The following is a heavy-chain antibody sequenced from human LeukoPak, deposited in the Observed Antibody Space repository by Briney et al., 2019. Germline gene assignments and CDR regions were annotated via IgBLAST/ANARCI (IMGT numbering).Heavy chain of an antibody. V-gene: IGHV4-59*01. CDR3: ARESNYVDY. Sequence: PSETLSLTCTVSGVSISSYYWSWIRQPPGKGLEWIGYIYYSGSTNYNPSLKSRVTISVDTSKNQFSLKLSSVTAADTAVYYCARESNYVDYWGQGTLVTVSS. CDR1: GVSISSYY. J-gene: IGHJ4*02. CDR2: IYYSGST.